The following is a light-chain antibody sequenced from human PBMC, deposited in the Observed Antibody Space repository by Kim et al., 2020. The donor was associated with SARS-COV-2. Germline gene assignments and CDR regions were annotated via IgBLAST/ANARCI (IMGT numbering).Light chain of an antibody. V-gene: IGKV1-39*01. CDR3: QQRLGRPYT. Sequence: GLEYGVPSRFSGSGSGTDFTLTISSHQPEDFATYYCQQRLGRPYTFGQGTKLEI. J-gene: IGKJ2*01.